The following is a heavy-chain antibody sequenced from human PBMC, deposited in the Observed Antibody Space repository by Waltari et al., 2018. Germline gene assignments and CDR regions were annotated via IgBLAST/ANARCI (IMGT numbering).Heavy chain of an antibody. Sequence: QVQLVQSGAEVQKPGSSVKVSCKASGDTFTTYSISWVRQAPGQGLEWMGGIIPILGIRHYAEKFQGRFTITADKSTSTAYMELSTLRSDDTAVYYCARSPKIAVAATGAFDYWGQGTLVTASA. D-gene: IGHD6-19*01. V-gene: IGHV1-69*10. J-gene: IGHJ4*02. CDR1: GDTFTTYS. CDR3: ARSPKIAVAATGAFDY. CDR2: IIPILGIR.